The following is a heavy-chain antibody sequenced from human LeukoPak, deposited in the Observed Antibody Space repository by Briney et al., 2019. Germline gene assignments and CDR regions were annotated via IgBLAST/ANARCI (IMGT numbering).Heavy chain of an antibody. Sequence: SETLSLTGTGSGGCISGYYWSWLRQPPGKGLEWMSYIYLSVGTSYNHSLKSRVTTSVETSNTPFSLKRSPVTAATTAVYYCGRKRDRFGKLFDAFDIWGQGTMVTVSS. CDR3: GRKRDRFGKLFDAFDI. CDR1: GGCISGYY. CDR2: IYLSVGT. V-gene: IGHV4-59*01. D-gene: IGHD3-10*01. J-gene: IGHJ3*02.